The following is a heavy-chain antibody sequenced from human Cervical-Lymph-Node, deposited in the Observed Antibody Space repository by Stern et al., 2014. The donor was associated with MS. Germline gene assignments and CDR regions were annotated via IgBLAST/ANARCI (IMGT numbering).Heavy chain of an antibody. J-gene: IGHJ4*02. CDR2: IWYDGTNT. CDR3: ARDGDASGRYWNVVGGYSDD. V-gene: IGHV3-33*01. D-gene: IGHD3-10*01. Sequence: VQLVESGGGVVQPGRSLRLSCAASGFTFSNYGMHWVRQAPGKGLEWVAVIWYDGTNTYYGDSAKGRFTISRDNSKNMLYLHMNSLRVEDTAVYYCARDGDASGRYWNVVGGYSDDWGQGTLVTVSS. CDR1: GFTFSNYG.